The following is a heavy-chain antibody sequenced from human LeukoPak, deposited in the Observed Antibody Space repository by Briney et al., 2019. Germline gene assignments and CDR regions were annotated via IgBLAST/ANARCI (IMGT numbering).Heavy chain of an antibody. CDR3: AKGLLWFGELLLGNWFDP. CDR2: ISGSGGST. J-gene: IGHJ5*02. D-gene: IGHD3-10*01. CDR1: GFTFSSYA. V-gene: IGHV3-23*01. Sequence: PGGSLRLPCAASGFTFSSYAMSWVRQAPGKGLEWVSAISGSGGSTYYADSVKGRFTISRDNSKNTLYLQMNSLRAEHTAVYYCAKGLLWFGELLLGNWFDPWGQGTLVTVSS.